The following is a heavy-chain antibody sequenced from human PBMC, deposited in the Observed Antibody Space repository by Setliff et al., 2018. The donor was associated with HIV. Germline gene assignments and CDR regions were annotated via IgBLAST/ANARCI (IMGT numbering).Heavy chain of an antibody. V-gene: IGHV1-2*06. Sequence: ASVKVSCKASGYTFTSYGLNWVRQAPGQGLEWMGRINPNSGGTNYAQKLQGRATMTRDTSISTAYMELSRLRSDDTAVYYCARDGDSSGWPYNWFDPWGQGTLVTVSS. J-gene: IGHJ5*02. CDR3: ARDGDSSGWPYNWFDP. D-gene: IGHD6-19*01. CDR1: GYTFTSYG. CDR2: INPNSGGT.